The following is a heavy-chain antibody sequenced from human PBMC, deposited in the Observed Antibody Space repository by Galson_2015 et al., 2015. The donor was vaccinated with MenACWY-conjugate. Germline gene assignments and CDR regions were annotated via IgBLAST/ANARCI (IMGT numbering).Heavy chain of an antibody. CDR2: ISPGGSST. CDR1: GFIFNTYW. CDR3: AKTRGASFYFDS. Sequence: SLRLSCAASGFIFNTYWMHWVRQAPGKGLVWVSRISPGGSSTTYADSVKDRFTISRDNAKNTLYLQMNSLRPEDTAVFYCAKTRGASFYFDSWGHGTLVTVSS. D-gene: IGHD1-26*01. V-gene: IGHV3-74*01. J-gene: IGHJ4*01.